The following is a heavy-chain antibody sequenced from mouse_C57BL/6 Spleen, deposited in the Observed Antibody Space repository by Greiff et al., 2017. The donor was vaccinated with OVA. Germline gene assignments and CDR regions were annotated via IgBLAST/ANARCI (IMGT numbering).Heavy chain of an antibody. V-gene: IGHV1-72*01. CDR2: IDPNSGGT. Sequence: QVQLQQPGAELVKPGASVKLSCKASGYTFTSYWMNWVKQRPGRGLEGIGRIDPNSGGTKYNEKFKRKATLTVDKPSSTAYMQLSSLTSEDSAVYYCARSRGNWDYFDDWGQGTTLTVSS. D-gene: IGHD4-1*01. CDR1: GYTFTSYW. CDR3: ARSRGNWDYFDD. J-gene: IGHJ2*01.